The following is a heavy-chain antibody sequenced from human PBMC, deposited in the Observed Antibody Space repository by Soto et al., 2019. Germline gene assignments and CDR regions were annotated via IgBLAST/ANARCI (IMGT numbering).Heavy chain of an antibody. V-gene: IGHV4-34*01. J-gene: IGHJ5*02. D-gene: IGHD2-15*01. Sequence: SETQSLTCAVYGGSFSGYYWSWIRQPPGKGLEWIGEINHSGSTNYNPSLKSRVTISVDTSKNQYSLKLSSVTAADTAVYYCARGGLVVVAATGWFDPWGQGTLVTVSS. CDR1: GGSFSGYY. CDR3: ARGGLVVVAATGWFDP. CDR2: INHSGST.